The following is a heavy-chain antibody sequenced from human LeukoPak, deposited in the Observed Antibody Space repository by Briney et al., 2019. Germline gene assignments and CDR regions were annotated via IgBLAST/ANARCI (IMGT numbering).Heavy chain of an antibody. D-gene: IGHD3-3*01. CDR1: GFTFSLYG. CDR3: AKPPPGNLEPYDP. V-gene: IGHV3-30*02. Sequence: GGSLRLSCVASGFTFSLYGMHWVRQAPGEGLEWLAYIRYDGSVKYYSDSVKGRFTVSRDNSKDTLYLQINSLRTEDTGVFYCAKPPPGNLEPYDPLGQGTQVTVST. CDR2: IRYDGSVK. J-gene: IGHJ5*02.